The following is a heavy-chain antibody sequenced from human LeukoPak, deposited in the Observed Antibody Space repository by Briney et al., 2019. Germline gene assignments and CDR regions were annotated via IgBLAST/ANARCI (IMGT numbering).Heavy chain of an antibody. Sequence: GASVKVSCKASGYTFTGYYMHWVRQAPGQGLEWMGWINPNSGGTNYAQKFQGRVTMTRDTSISTAYMELSRLRSDDTAVYYCARASPVVPAARDAFDIWGQGTMVTVSS. CDR2: INPNSGGT. V-gene: IGHV1-2*02. D-gene: IGHD2-2*01. CDR3: ARASPVVPAARDAFDI. CDR1: GYTFTGYY. J-gene: IGHJ3*02.